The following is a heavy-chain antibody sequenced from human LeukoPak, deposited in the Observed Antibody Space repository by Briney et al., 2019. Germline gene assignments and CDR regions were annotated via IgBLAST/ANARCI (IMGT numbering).Heavy chain of an antibody. CDR3: ARVPMIRRWEFDY. Sequence: SETLSLTCTVSGGSIRSSSSYWGWIRQPPGKGLEWIGSIYYSGSTYYNPSLKSRVTISVDTSKNQFSLKLSSVTAADTAVYYCARVPMIRRWEFDYWGQGTLVTVSS. J-gene: IGHJ4*02. CDR1: GGSIRSSSSY. V-gene: IGHV4-39*07. CDR2: IYYSGST. D-gene: IGHD3-10*01.